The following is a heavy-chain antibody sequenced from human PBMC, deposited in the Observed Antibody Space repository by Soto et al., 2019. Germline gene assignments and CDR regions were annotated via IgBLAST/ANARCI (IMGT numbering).Heavy chain of an antibody. CDR3: ARRSSSWYFEY. J-gene: IGHJ4*02. Sequence: GGSLRLSCAASGFTFSSYAMNWVRQAPGKGLEWVSVISGSDGSTYYADSVKGRFTISRDNSKNTLNLQMNSLRAEDTAVYYCARRSSSWYFEYWGQGTLVTVPS. V-gene: IGHV3-23*01. CDR1: GFTFSSYA. D-gene: IGHD6-13*01. CDR2: ISGSDGST.